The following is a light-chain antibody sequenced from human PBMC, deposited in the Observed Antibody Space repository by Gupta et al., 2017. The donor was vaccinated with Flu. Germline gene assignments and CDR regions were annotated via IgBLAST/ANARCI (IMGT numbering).Light chain of an antibody. CDR2: EVS. Sequence: QSALTQPAFVSGSPGQSIAISCTGTISDVGSYKFVSWYQQHPGKVPRLIIYEVSGRPSGVSDRFSGSKSGNTASLTISGLQADDEAVYYCSSFTSRSTLLFGGGTKLTVL. CDR3: SSFTSRSTLL. CDR1: ISDVGSYKF. V-gene: IGLV2-14*02. J-gene: IGLJ3*02.